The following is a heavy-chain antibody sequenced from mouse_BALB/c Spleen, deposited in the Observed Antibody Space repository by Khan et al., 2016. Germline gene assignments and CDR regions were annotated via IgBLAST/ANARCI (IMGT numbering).Heavy chain of an antibody. CDR2: INTYTGEP. D-gene: IGHD1-1*01. Sequence: QIQLVQSGPELKKPGETVKISCKASGYTFTNYGMNWVKQAPGKGLKWMGWINTYTGEPTYADDFKGRFAFSLETSASTAYLQINNLKNEDTATYICARSETTVVAYYYAMDYWGQGTSVTVSS. CDR3: ARSETTVVAYYYAMDY. J-gene: IGHJ4*01. V-gene: IGHV9-3-1*01. CDR1: GYTFTNYG.